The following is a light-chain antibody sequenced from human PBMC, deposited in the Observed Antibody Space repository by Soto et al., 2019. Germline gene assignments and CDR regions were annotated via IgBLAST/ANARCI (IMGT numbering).Light chain of an antibody. J-gene: IGKJ3*01. CDR2: LGS. Sequence: DIVMTQSPLSLPVTPGEPASISCRSSQSLLHSNGYNYLDWYLQKPGQSPQLLIYLGSNRASGVPDRVSGSGSGTDFTLKISRVEAEDVGVYYGMQALQTPRTFGPGTKVDIK. CDR1: QSLLHSNGYNY. CDR3: MQALQTPRT. V-gene: IGKV2-28*01.